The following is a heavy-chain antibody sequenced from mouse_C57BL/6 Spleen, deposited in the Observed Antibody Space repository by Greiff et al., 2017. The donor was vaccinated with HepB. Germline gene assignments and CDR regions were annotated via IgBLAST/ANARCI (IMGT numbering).Heavy chain of an antibody. D-gene: IGHD2-3*01. CDR2: ISYDGSN. CDR3: ATRWF. Sequence: VQLKESGPGLVKPSQSLSLTCSVTGYSITSGYYWNWIRQFPGNKLEWMGYISYDGSNNYNPSLKNRISITRDTSKNQFFLKLNSVTTEDTATYYCATRWFWGQGTTLTVSS. V-gene: IGHV3-6*01. CDR1: GYSITSGYY. J-gene: IGHJ2*01.